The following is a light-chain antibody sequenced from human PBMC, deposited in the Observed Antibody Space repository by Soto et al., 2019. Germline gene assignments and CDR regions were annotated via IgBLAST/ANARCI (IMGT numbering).Light chain of an antibody. CDR2: GAS. Sequence: EIVLTQSPGTLSLSPGERATLSCRASQCVSSSYLAWYQQKPGQAPRLLIYGASSRATGIPDRFSGGGSGTDFTLTISRLEPEDFAVYYCQQYGSSPPKTFGQGTKVDIK. V-gene: IGKV3-20*01. CDR1: QCVSSSY. CDR3: QQYGSSPPKT. J-gene: IGKJ1*01.